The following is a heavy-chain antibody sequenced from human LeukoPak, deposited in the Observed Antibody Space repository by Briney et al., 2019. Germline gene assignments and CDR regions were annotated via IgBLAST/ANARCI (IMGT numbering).Heavy chain of an antibody. V-gene: IGHV1-18*01. CDR1: GYTFTSYG. J-gene: IGHJ4*02. D-gene: IGHD6-19*01. CDR2: ISAYNGNT. Sequence: ASVKVSCKASGYTFTSYGISWVRQAPGQGLEWMGWISAYNGNTNYAQKLQGRVTMTTDTSTSTAYMELWSLRSDDTAVYYCAGSFGSGWSPYYFDYWGQGTLVTVSS. CDR3: AGSFGSGWSPYYFDY.